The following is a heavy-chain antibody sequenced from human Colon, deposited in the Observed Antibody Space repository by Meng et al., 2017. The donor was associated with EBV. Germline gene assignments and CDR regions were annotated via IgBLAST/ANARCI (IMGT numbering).Heavy chain of an antibody. D-gene: IGHD5-18*01. CDR1: GGSISSGDYY. V-gene: IGHV4-30-4*01. CDR3: ARVGWRQWSFDL. CDR2: IYYSGST. Sequence: QLSHTGPVLSKPSQPLSRTCTVSGGSISSGDYYCSWIRQPPGKGLELIGHIYYSGSTSYNPSLKSRVTISVDTSNNQFSLKLSSVTAADTAVYYCARVGWRQWSFDLWGRGTLVTVSS. J-gene: IGHJ2*01.